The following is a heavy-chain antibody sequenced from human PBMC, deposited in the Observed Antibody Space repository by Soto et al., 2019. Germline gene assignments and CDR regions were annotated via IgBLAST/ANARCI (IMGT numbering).Heavy chain of an antibody. Sequence: QVQLVQSGAEVKKPGASVKVSCKASGYSFTDYHIHWVRQAPGQGLEWLGRINPKSGGTSTAQKFQGWVTMTTDTSIITASMELTRLTSDDTAIYYCARGDSTDCSNGVCSFFYNHDMDVWCQGTTVTVSS. J-gene: IGHJ6*02. CDR3: ARGDSTDCSNGVCSFFYNHDMDV. V-gene: IGHV1-2*04. CDR1: GYSFTDYH. CDR2: INPKSGGT. D-gene: IGHD2-8*01.